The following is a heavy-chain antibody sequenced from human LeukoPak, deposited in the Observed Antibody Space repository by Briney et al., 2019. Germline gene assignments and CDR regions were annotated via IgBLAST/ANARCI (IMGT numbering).Heavy chain of an antibody. V-gene: IGHV1-18*01. D-gene: IGHD3-22*01. CDR2: ISAYNGNT. CDR3: ARDDYYDSSGYYFMDY. J-gene: IGHJ4*02. CDR1: GYTFTSYG. Sequence: ASVKVSCKASGYTFTSYGISWVRQAPGQGLEWMGWISAYNGNTNYAQKLQGRVTMTTDTSTSTAYMELRSLRSDDTAVYYRARDDYYDSSGYYFMDYWGQGTLVTVSS.